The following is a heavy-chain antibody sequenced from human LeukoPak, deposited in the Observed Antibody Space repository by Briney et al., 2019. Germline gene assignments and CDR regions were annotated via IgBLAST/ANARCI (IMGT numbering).Heavy chain of an antibody. CDR1: GDSFSGHY. V-gene: IGHV4-59*11. CDR2: ISYIGTT. Sequence: SSETLSLTCAVSGDSFSGHYWTWIRQPPGRGLEWIGYISYIGTTNYNPSLKSRVTISIDTSKNQFSLKLSSVTTADTAVYYCGRDLVTVTKGFDIWGLGTMVSVSS. D-gene: IGHD4-17*01. J-gene: IGHJ3*02. CDR3: GRDLVTVTKGFDI.